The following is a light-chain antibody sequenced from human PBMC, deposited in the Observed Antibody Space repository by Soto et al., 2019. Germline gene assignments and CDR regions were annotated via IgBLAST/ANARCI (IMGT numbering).Light chain of an antibody. CDR2: KAS. V-gene: IGKV1-5*03. J-gene: IGKJ4*01. CDR3: QQYNTWLT. Sequence: DIQMTQSPSTLSASVGDRVTLTCRASQSISSWLAWYQQKPGKAPKLLIYKASTLQSGVPSRFSGSGSGTEFTLTISSLQPDDFATYYCQQYNTWLTFGGGTKVDIK. CDR1: QSISSW.